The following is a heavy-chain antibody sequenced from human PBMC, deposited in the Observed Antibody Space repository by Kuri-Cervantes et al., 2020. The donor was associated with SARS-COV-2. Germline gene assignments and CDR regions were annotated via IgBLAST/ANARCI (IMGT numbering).Heavy chain of an antibody. CDR1: GYTFTSYA. J-gene: IGHJ4*02. D-gene: IGHD3-22*01. CDR2: INTNTGNP. Sequence: ASVKVSCKASGYTFTSYAMNWVRQAPGQGLKWMGWINTNTGNPTYAQGFTGRFVFSLDTSVSTAYLQISSLKAEDTAVYYCARTLDYYDSSGYYMTGDYFDYWGQGTLVTVSS. CDR3: ARTLDYYDSSGYYMTGDYFDY. V-gene: IGHV7-4-1*02.